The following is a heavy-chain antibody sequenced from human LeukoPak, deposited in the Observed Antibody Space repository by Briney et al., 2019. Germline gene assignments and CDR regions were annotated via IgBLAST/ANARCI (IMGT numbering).Heavy chain of an antibody. V-gene: IGHV4-34*01. Sequence: SETLSLTCAVYGGSFSGYYWSWIRQPPGKGLEWIGEINHSGSTNYNPSLKSRVTISVDTSKNQFSLKLSSVTAADTAVYYCARGPYRRLQYLGHTELGYYYYWGQGTLVTVSS. CDR2: INHSGST. J-gene: IGHJ4*02. CDR3: ARGPYRRLQYLGHTELGYYYY. D-gene: IGHD5-24*01. CDR1: GGSFSGYY.